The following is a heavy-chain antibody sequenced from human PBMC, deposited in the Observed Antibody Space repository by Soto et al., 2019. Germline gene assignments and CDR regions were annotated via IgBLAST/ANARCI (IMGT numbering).Heavy chain of an antibody. Sequence: QITLKESGPTLVKPTQTLTLTCTFSGFSLSTNTVAVGWIRQPPGKALEWLALIYWNDDKRYSPSLKSRLTITKDTSKNQVVLTMTNMDPVDTATYYCAHAVVYSDIWSGYYNQHNWFGPWGQGTLVTVSS. CDR2: IYWNDDK. D-gene: IGHD3-3*01. J-gene: IGHJ5*02. CDR1: GFSLSTNTVA. CDR3: AHAVVYSDIWSGYYNQHNWFGP. V-gene: IGHV2-5*01.